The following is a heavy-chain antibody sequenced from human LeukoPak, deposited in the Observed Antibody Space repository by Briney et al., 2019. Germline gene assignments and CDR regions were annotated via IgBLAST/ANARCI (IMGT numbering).Heavy chain of an antibody. J-gene: IGHJ3*02. Sequence: SETLSLTCTVSGGSISSYYWSWIRQPPGKGLEWIGYIYYSGSTNYNPSLKSRVTISVDTSKNQFSLKLSSVTAADTAVYYCARGGEDYGGNSVAFDIWGQGTMVTVSS. D-gene: IGHD4-23*01. CDR2: IYYSGST. V-gene: IGHV4-59*12. CDR1: GGSISSYY. CDR3: ARGGEDYGGNSVAFDI.